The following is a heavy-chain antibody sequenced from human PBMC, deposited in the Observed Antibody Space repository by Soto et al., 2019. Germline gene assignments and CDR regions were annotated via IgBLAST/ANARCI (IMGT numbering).Heavy chain of an antibody. V-gene: IGHV1-69*06. J-gene: IGHJ4*02. CDR3: ARGWYYYDSSGYAFDY. CDR1: GDTFSSYA. Sequence: VSCKASGDTFSSYAISWVRQAPGQGLEWMGGIIPIFGTANYAQKFKGRVTITADKSTSTAYMELISLRSEDTAMYYCARGWYYYDSSGYAFDYWGQGTQVTVSS. D-gene: IGHD3-22*01. CDR2: IIPIFGTA.